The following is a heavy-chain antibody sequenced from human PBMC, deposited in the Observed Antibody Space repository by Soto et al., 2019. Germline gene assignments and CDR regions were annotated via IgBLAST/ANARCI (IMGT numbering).Heavy chain of an antibody. Sequence: QVRLVESGGGVVQPGKSLRVSCAGSGFTFTRFSIHWVRQAPGKGLEWVALVSYDGSSQYYDDSVKGRFTISRDNSMNTVDLQMSSLRPEDTAVYYCARRDTRYYYYGLDVWGQGTTVTVSS. V-gene: IGHV3-30-3*01. CDR3: ARRDTRYYYYGLDV. J-gene: IGHJ6*02. CDR1: GFTFTRFS. CDR2: VSYDGSSQ.